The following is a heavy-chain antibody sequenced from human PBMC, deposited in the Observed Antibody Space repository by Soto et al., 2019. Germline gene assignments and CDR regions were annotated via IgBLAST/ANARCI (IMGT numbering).Heavy chain of an antibody. Sequence: SETLSLTCTVSGGSISSSSYYWGWIRQPPGKGLEWIGSIYYSGSTYYNPSLKSRVTISVDTSKNQFSLKLSSVTAADTAVYYCARATYYYYGMDVWGQGTTVTVSS. CDR3: ARATYYYYGMDV. J-gene: IGHJ6*02. CDR1: GGSISSSSYY. V-gene: IGHV4-39*01. CDR2: IYYSGST.